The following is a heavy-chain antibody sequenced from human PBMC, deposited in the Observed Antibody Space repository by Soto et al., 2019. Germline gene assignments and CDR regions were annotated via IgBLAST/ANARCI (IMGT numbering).Heavy chain of an antibody. D-gene: IGHD2-2*01. CDR3: ARDQADRPDQYYYYYGMDV. V-gene: IGHV4-30-4*01. Sequence: SETLSLTCTVSGGSISSGDYYWSWIRQPPGKGLEWIGYIYYSGSTYYNPSLKSRVTISVDTSKNQFSLKLSSVTAADTAVYYCARDQADRPDQYYYYYGMDVWGQGTTVT. CDR1: GGSISSGDYY. J-gene: IGHJ6*02. CDR2: IYYSGST.